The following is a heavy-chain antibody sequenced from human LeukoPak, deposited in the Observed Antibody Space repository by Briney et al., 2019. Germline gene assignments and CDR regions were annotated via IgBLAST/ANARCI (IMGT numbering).Heavy chain of an antibody. CDR1: GGSISSYY. J-gene: IGHJ4*02. CDR3: ARGHTYYDILTGYYGFTFFAY. V-gene: IGHV4-34*01. Sequence: PSETLSLTCTVSGGSISSYYWSWIRQPPGKGLEWIGEINHSGSTNYNPSLKSRVTISVDTSKNQFSLKLSSVTAADTAVYYCARGHTYYDILTGYYGFTFFAYWGQGTLVTVSS. CDR2: INHSGST. D-gene: IGHD3-9*01.